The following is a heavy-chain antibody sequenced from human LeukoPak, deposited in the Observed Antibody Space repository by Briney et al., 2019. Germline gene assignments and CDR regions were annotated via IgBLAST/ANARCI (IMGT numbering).Heavy chain of an antibody. CDR3: ARVPCSSTSCYKLVDY. V-gene: IGHV4-39*01. CDR1: GGSISSSSYY. J-gene: IGHJ4*02. D-gene: IGHD2-2*02. CDR2: IYYSGSI. Sequence: SETLSLTCTVSGGSISSSSYYWGWIRQAPGKGLEWIGSIYYSGSIYYNPSLKGRVTISVDTSKNQFSLKLSSVTAADTAVYYCARVPCSSTSCYKLVDYWGQGTLVTVSS.